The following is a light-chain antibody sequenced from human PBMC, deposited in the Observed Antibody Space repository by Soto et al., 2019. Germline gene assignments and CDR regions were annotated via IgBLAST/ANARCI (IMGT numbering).Light chain of an antibody. J-gene: IGKJ1*01. CDR2: DAT. CDR1: HTIERW. V-gene: IGKV1-5*01. CDR3: QQFAKSST. Sequence: IQMTQSPSTLSASVGDRVTITCRASHTIERWMAWYQQKRGRAPSLLIFDATTLHSGVPSRFSGGGSGTEFTLTINGLQPDDFATDYCQQFAKSSTFGQGTTVEIK.